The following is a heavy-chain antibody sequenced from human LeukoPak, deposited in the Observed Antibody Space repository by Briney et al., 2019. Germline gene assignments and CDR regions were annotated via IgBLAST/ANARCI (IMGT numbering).Heavy chain of an antibody. J-gene: IGHJ5*02. CDR3: ARTEQLGWFDP. CDR1: GASISSHY. CDR2: IYYSVRT. Sequence: PSETLSLTCSVSGASISSHYWSWIRRPPGKGLEWIGYIYYSVRTNYNPSLKSRVTISVDTSKNQFSLKLSSVTAADTAVYYCARTEQLGWFDPWGQGTLVTVSS. V-gene: IGHV4-59*11. D-gene: IGHD6-6*01.